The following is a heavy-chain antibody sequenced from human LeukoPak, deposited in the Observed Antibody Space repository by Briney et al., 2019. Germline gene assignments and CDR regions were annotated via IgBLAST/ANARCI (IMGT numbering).Heavy chain of an antibody. J-gene: IGHJ3*02. V-gene: IGHV4-59*01. CDR2: IYYSGST. CDR1: GGSISSYY. CDR3: ARAEWRDAFDI. D-gene: IGHD3-3*01. Sequence: PSETLSLTCTVSGGSISSYYWSWIRQPPGKGLEWIGYIYYSGSTNYNPSLKSRVTISVDTSKNQFSLKLSSATAADTAVYYCARAEWRDAFDIWGQGTMVTVSS.